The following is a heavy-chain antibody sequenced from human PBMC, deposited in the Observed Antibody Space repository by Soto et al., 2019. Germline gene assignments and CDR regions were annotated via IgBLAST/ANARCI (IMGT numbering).Heavy chain of an antibody. CDR1: GFTFSRNW. V-gene: IGHV3-7*01. CDR2: IKEDGSAK. Sequence: VQLVESGGGVVQPGRSLRLSCAASGFTFSRNWMSWVRQAPGKGLEWVANIKEDGSAKYYADAVKGRFTLSRDNVENSLYLQMNSLRAEDTAVYYCARDGDGYPAWGQGTLVTVSS. CDR3: ARDGDGYPA. D-gene: IGHD1-1*01. J-gene: IGHJ5*02.